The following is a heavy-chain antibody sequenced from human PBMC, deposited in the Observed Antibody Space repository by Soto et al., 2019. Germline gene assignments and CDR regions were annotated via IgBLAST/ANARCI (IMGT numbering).Heavy chain of an antibody. J-gene: IGHJ4*02. CDR1: GFIFTRYS. Sequence: GGSLRLSCAASGFIFTRYSMNWVRQAPGKGLEWVSSISSTTNYIYYGDSMKGRFTISRDNAKNSLYLEMNSLRAEDTAVYYCARESEDLTSNFGYWGQGTLVTVSS. CDR2: ISSTTNYI. V-gene: IGHV3-21*06. CDR3: ARESEDLTSNFGY.